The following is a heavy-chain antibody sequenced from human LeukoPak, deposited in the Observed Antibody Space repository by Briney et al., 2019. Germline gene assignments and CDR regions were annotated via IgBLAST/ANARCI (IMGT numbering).Heavy chain of an antibody. CDR3: ARDFRAAAGSN. D-gene: IGHD6-13*01. CDR1: GFTFSTYW. CDR2: IKQDGSEK. V-gene: IGHV3-7*01. Sequence: GGSLRLSCAASGFTFSTYWMTWVRQAPGKGLEWVANIKQDGSEKYYVDSVKGRFTISRDNAKNSLYLQMNSLRAEDTAVYYCARDFRAAAGSNWGQGTLVTVSS. J-gene: IGHJ4*02.